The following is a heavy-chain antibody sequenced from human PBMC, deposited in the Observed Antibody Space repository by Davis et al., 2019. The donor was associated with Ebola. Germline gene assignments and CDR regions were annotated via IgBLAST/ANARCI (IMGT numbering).Heavy chain of an antibody. D-gene: IGHD6-19*01. Sequence: GGSLRLSCAASGFTFDDYAMHWVRQAPGKGLEWVSGISWNGGSIAYADSVKGRFTISRDNAKNSLYLQMNSLRAEDTAVYYCAREAAVALFDYWGQGTLVTVSS. CDR3: AREAAVALFDY. CDR1: GFTFDDYA. J-gene: IGHJ4*02. V-gene: IGHV3-9*01. CDR2: ISWNGGSI.